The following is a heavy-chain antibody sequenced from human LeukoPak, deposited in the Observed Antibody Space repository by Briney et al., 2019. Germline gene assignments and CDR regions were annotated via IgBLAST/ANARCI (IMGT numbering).Heavy chain of an antibody. D-gene: IGHD3-10*01. J-gene: IGHJ4*02. CDR2: IKNDATP. Sequence: MHWVRQAPGKGLVWVAVIKNDATPTYADSAKGRFTISRDNAKNTVYLQMNSLTLEDTAVYYCARDHYYNQDYWGQGTLVTVSS. V-gene: IGHV3-74*01. CDR3: ARDHYYNQDY.